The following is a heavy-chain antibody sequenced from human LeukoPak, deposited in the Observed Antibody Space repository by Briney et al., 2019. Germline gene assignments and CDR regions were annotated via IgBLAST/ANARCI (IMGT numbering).Heavy chain of an antibody. CDR3: ARKTDHQTGGDY. CDR2: IYSGGST. Sequence: GGSLRLSCAASGFSVSRNYMTWVRQAPGEGLEWVSLIYSGGSTSYADSVKGRFTISRDNSKNKLYLQMNSLRAEDTAVYYCARKTDHQTGGDYWGQGTLVTVSS. J-gene: IGHJ4*02. V-gene: IGHV3-66*01. D-gene: IGHD1-1*01. CDR1: GFSVSRNY.